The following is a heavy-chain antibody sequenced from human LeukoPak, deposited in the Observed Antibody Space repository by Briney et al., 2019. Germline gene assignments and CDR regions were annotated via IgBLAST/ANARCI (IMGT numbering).Heavy chain of an antibody. Sequence: GGSLRLSCAASRFIFGAYGMHWVRQAPGKGLEWVAFIRYDGSNKYYADSVKGRFTTSRDNAKNSLYLQMNSLRVEDTAVYPCARARLAVSGNYFENWGQGTRVTVSS. V-gene: IGHV3-30*02. D-gene: IGHD6-19*01. J-gene: IGHJ4*02. CDR3: ARARLAVSGNYFEN. CDR1: RFIFGAYG. CDR2: IRYDGSNK.